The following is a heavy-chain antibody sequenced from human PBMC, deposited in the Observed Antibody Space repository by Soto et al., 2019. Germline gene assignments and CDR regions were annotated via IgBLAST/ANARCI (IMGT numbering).Heavy chain of an antibody. CDR2: IYQTGRT. J-gene: IGHJ6*02. Sequence: QLQLQESGSGLVQPSQTLSLTCTASGGSISTSGYSWTWIRQPPGGCLEWIGSIYQTGRTYVIPSLKSRVTMSHDKSKNQFSLNPTAVTAADTDLYYCAREMTIFGVAPGGGVDVWGQGTTVTVSS. D-gene: IGHD3-3*01. CDR1: GGSISTSGYS. V-gene: IGHV4-30-2*01. CDR3: AREMTIFGVAPGGGVDV.